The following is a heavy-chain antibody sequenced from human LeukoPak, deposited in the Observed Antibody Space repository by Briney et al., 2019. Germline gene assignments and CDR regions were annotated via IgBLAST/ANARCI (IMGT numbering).Heavy chain of an antibody. CDR2: INPNSGGT. CDR1: GYTFTGYY. D-gene: IGHD2-2*01. J-gene: IGHJ5*02. CDR3: ARASKIVVVPAATPPDP. Sequence: ASVKVSCKASGYTFTGYYMHWVRQAPGQGLEWMGWINPNSGGTNYAQKFQGRVTMTRDTSISTAYMELSRLRSDDTAVCYCARASKIVVVPAATPPDPWGQGTLVTVSS. V-gene: IGHV1-2*02.